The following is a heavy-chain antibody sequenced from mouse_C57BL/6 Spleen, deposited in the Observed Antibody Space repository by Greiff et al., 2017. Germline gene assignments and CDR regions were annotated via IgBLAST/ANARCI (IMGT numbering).Heavy chain of an antibody. D-gene: IGHD2-4*01. J-gene: IGHJ3*01. CDR3: ARGEAYDYGPFAY. CDR1: GFTFSDYG. CDR2: ISSGSGTI. V-gene: IGHV5-17*01. Sequence: EVHLVESGGGLVKPGGSLKLSCAASGFTFSDYGMNWVRQAPGKGLEWVAYISSGSGTIYYADTVKGRFTITRDSAKNTLFLQMTSLRSEDTAMYYCARGEAYDYGPFAYWGQGTLVTVSA.